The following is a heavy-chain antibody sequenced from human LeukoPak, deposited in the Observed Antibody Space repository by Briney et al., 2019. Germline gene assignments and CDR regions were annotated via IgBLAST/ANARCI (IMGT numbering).Heavy chain of an antibody. V-gene: IGHV4-4*07. D-gene: IGHD5-24*01. CDR1: GASVGNYF. J-gene: IGHJ4*02. CDR2: LYISGNT. CDR3: AREREDGYNCFDY. Sequence: PWETLSLTCNVSGASVGNYFWSWLRQPAGKGLEWIGRLYISGNTKYNPSLKSRVTISVDKSKNQLSLKLSSVTAADTAVYYCAREREDGYNCFDYWGPGTLVTVSS.